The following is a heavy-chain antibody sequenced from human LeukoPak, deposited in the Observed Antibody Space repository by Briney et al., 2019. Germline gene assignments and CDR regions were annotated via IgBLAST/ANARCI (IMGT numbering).Heavy chain of an antibody. CDR2: IYYSGTT. CDR1: GGSISSSGYY. CDR3: ARQVSDYFYYYIDV. V-gene: IGHV4-39*01. J-gene: IGHJ6*03. Sequence: VQPSETLSLTCSVSGGSISSSGYYWNWIRQPPGKGLEWVGSIYYSGTTYYNSSLKSRVTISEDTSKNRFSLMLTSVTAADTAVYYCARQVSDYFYYYIDVWGEGTTVIVSS.